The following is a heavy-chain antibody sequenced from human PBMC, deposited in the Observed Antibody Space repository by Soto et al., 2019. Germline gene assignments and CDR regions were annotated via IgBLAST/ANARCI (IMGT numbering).Heavy chain of an antibody. V-gene: IGHV3-30-3*01. CDR3: ARARYYDSSGYYPGLY. J-gene: IGHJ4*02. CDR2: ISYDGSNK. Sequence: GGSLRLSCAASGFTFSSYAMHWVRQAPGKGLEWVAVISYDGSNKYYADSVKGRFTISRDNSKNTLYLQMNSLRAEDTAVYYCARARYYDSSGYYPGLYWGQGTLVTVSS. D-gene: IGHD3-22*01. CDR1: GFTFSSYA.